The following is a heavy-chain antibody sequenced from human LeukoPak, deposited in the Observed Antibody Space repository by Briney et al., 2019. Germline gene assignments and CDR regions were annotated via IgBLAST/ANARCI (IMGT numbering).Heavy chain of an antibody. CDR3: AKTHSGSWYYFDY. D-gene: IGHD6-13*01. J-gene: IGHJ4*02. V-gene: IGHV3-30*18. Sequence: GGSLRLSCAASGITFRNYAMHWVRQAPGKGLEWVAVISYDGSHQYYADSVRGRFTISRDNTNNTLSLQINSLKTEDSAVYYCAKTHSGSWYYFDYWGQGTLVTVSS. CDR1: GITFRNYA. CDR2: ISYDGSHQ.